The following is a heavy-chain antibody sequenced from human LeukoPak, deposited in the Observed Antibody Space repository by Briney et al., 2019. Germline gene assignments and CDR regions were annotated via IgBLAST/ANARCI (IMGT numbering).Heavy chain of an antibody. Sequence: GGSLRLSCTASGFAFSAYAMMWVRQAPGKGPEWVSAIRGGGGSAFYADSVKGRFTISRDNSKYTLFLQMNSLRAEDTAVYYCARDPNGDYIGAFDMWGPGTMVTVSS. D-gene: IGHD4-17*01. CDR2: IRGGGGSA. CDR3: ARDPNGDYIGAFDM. V-gene: IGHV3-23*01. J-gene: IGHJ3*02. CDR1: GFAFSAYA.